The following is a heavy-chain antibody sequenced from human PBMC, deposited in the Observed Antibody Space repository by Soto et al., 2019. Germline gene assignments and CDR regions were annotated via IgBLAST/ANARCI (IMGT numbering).Heavy chain of an antibody. CDR2: IKGDGSEK. CDR3: AAGFPPDY. Sequence: VQLVESGGGLVQPGGSLKLSCAASGFTFSTCWMNWVRQAPGKGLEWVANIKGDGSEKYYVDSVKGRFTISRDNAKNSLYLQMDSLRGEDTALYYCAAGFPPDYWGPGALVTVSS. CDR1: GFTFSTCW. J-gene: IGHJ4*02. D-gene: IGHD3-10*01. V-gene: IGHV3-7*01.